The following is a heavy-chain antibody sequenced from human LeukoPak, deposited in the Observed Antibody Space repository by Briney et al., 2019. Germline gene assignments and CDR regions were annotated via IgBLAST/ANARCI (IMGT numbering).Heavy chain of an antibody. V-gene: IGHV1-2*04. CDR3: ARAGVLIAAAGTETFDP. Sequence: ASVKVSCKASGYTFTSYGISWVRQAPGQGLEWMGWINPNSGGTNYAQKFQGWVTMTRDTSISTAYIELSRLRSDDTAVYYCARAGVLIAAAGTETFDPWGQGTLVTVSS. J-gene: IGHJ5*02. CDR1: GYTFTSYG. CDR2: INPNSGGT. D-gene: IGHD6-13*01.